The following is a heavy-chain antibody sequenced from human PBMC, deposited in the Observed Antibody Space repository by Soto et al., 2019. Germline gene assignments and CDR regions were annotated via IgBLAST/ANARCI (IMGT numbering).Heavy chain of an antibody. V-gene: IGHV3-30-3*01. CDR3: ARDRADHSPSPSDLFGFIDYYYYGMDV. Sequence: GGSLRLSCAASGFTFSSYAMHWVRQAPGKGLEWVAVISYDGSNKYYADSVKGRFTISRDNSKNTLYRQMNSLRAEDTAVYYCARDRADHSPSPSDLFGFIDYYYYGMDVWGQGTTVTVSS. D-gene: IGHD6-6*01. CDR2: ISYDGSNK. J-gene: IGHJ6*02. CDR1: GFTFSSYA.